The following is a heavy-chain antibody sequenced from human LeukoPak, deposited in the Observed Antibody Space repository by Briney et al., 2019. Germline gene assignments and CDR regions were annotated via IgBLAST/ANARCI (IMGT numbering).Heavy chain of an antibody. V-gene: IGHV3-21*01. D-gene: IGHD3-22*01. CDR3: ARGYYDSSGYYGY. Sequence: GGSLRLSCAASGFTFSSYSMNWVRQAPGKGLEWVSSISSSSYIYYADSVKGRFTISRDNAKNSLYLQMNSLRAEDTAVYYCARGYYDSSGYYGYWGQGTLVTVSS. CDR1: GFTFSSYS. CDR2: ISSSSYI. J-gene: IGHJ4*02.